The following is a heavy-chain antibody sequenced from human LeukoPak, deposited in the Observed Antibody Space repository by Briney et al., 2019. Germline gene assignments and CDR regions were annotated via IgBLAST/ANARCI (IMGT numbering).Heavy chain of an antibody. CDR3: ARDPSGSCYFDY. V-gene: IGHV4-59*01. CDR2: VYYTGST. CDR1: GGSISSYY. Sequence: SETLSLTCTVSGGSISSYYWSWVRQPPGKGLEWIGFVYYTGSTNYSPSLKSRVTISVDTSKNQVSLKLSSVTAADTAVYYCARDPSGSCYFDYWGQGTLVTVSS. J-gene: IGHJ4*02. D-gene: IGHD1-26*01.